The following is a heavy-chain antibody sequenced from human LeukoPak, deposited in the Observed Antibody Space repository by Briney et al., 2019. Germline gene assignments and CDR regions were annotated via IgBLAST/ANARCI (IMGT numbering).Heavy chain of an antibody. Sequence: ASVKVSCKASGCTFTSYGISWVRQAPGQGLEWMGWISAYNGNTNYAQKLQGRVTMTTDTSTSTAYMELRSLRSDDTAVYYCARGPSTKYQLLSDYWGQGTLVTVSS. CDR1: GCTFTSYG. J-gene: IGHJ4*02. D-gene: IGHD2-2*01. CDR3: ARGPSTKYQLLSDY. CDR2: ISAYNGNT. V-gene: IGHV1-18*04.